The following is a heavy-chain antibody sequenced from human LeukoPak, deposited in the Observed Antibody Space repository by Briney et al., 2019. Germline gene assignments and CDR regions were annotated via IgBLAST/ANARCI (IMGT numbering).Heavy chain of an antibody. V-gene: IGHV1-18*01. CDR1: GYTFTSYG. CDR2: ISATNGNT. J-gene: IGHJ4*02. D-gene: IGHD3-10*01. Sequence: ASVKVSCKASGYTFTSYGISWVRQAPGQGLEWMGWISATNGNTSYAQNFQGRVTMTTDTSATTAYMNLRSLRSDDTAVYYCARRGYYASGTYYFDYWGQGTLVTVSS. CDR3: ARRGYYASGTYYFDY.